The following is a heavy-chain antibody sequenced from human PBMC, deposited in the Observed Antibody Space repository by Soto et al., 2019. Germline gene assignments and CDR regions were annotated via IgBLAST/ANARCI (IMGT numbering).Heavy chain of an antibody. J-gene: IGHJ6*03. CDR2: INYAGVT. Sequence: ELQLVESGGGLVQPGGSLRLSCAASGFTVSNKFMTWVRQAPGRGLEWVSLINYAGVTSYADSVKGRFTISRDNSTITLYLHMNSPRDEDTAVYYCARDGLDCNVDKCFVIPMDVWGNGATVTVSS. D-gene: IGHD3-16*02. V-gene: IGHV3-66*01. CDR1: GFTVSNKF. CDR3: ARDGLDCNVDKCFVIPMDV.